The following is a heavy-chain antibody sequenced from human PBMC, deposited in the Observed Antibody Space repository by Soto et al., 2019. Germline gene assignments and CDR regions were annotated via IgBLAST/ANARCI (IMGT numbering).Heavy chain of an antibody. Sequence: GESLKISCAASGFTFSSYSMNWVRQAPGKGLEWVSHISSSSRTIYYADSVKGRFTISRDNAKNSLYLQMNSLRAGDTAVYYFARLYCSGGSCYSGDAFDIWGQGTMVTVSS. D-gene: IGHD2-15*01. V-gene: IGHV3-48*01. CDR3: ARLYCSGGSCYSGDAFDI. CDR1: GFTFSSYS. J-gene: IGHJ3*02. CDR2: ISSSSRTI.